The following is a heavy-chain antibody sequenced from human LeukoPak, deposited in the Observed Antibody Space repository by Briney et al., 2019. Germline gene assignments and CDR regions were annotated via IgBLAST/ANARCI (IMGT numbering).Heavy chain of an antibody. D-gene: IGHD2-15*01. CDR1: GFTFSSYG. CDR2: IWYDGSSK. V-gene: IGHV3-33*01. J-gene: IGHJ6*02. CDR3: VRDPSCSGGGCYYYYGMDV. Sequence: PGGSLRLSCAASGFTFSSYGMHWVRQAPGKGLEWVAVIWYDGSSKYYADSVRGRFTISRDNSKNTLYLQMNSLRADDTAIYYCVRDPSCSGGGCYYYYGMDVWGQGTTVTVSS.